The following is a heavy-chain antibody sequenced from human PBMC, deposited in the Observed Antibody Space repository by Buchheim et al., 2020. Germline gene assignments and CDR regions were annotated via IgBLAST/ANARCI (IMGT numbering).Heavy chain of an antibody. Sequence: EVQLVESGGGLVKPGGSLRLSCAASGFTFSSYSMNWVRQAPGKGLEWVSSISSSSSYIYYADSVKGRFTISRDNAKNSLYLQMNSLRAEDTAVYYCARWDTMVRGVIGGGSAYYYYYGMDVWGQGTT. D-gene: IGHD3-10*01. CDR2: ISSSSSYI. V-gene: IGHV3-21*01. CDR1: GFTFSSYS. J-gene: IGHJ6*02. CDR3: ARWDTMVRGVIGGGSAYYYYYGMDV.